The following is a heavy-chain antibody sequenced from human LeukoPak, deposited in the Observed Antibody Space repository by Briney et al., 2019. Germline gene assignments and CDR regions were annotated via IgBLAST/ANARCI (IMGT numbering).Heavy chain of an antibody. V-gene: IGHV3-74*01. D-gene: IGHD5-12*01. CDR2: INSGGSST. CDR1: GFTFSSYW. CDR3: ARKYGCSXXXXXGDSVXXXX. J-gene: IGHJ3*01. Sequence: GGSLRLSCAASGFTFSSYWMHWVRQAPGKGLVWVSRINSGGSSTTYADSVKGRFTISRDNAKNTLYLQMNSLRDEDTAVYYCARKYGCSXXXXXGDSVXXXXWGQXXXXXV.